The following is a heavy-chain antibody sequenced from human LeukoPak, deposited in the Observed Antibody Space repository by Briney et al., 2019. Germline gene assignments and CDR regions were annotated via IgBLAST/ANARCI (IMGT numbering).Heavy chain of an antibody. CDR2: IYSSGST. V-gene: IGHV4-4*07. CDR3: ARYKTRSCSGGSCYHYYGTDV. J-gene: IGHJ6*02. CDR1: GGSISSYY. Sequence: PSETLSLTCTVSGGSISSYYWSWIRQPAGKGLEWIGRIYSSGSTTYNPSLKSRVTMSVDTSKNQFSLKLNSVTAADTAVYYCARYKTRSCSGGSCYHYYGTDVWGQGTTVTVSS. D-gene: IGHD2-15*01.